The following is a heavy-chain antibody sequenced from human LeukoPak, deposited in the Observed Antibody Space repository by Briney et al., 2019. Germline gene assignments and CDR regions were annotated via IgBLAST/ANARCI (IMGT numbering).Heavy chain of an antibody. V-gene: IGHV3-30*03. D-gene: IGHD6-13*01. CDR2: ISYDGSNK. Sequence: PGGSLRLSCAASGFTFSSYSMNWVRQAPGKGLEWVAVISYDGSNKYYADSVKGRFTISRDNSKNTLYLQMNSLRAEDTAVYYCARDLGSSWSFDYWGQGTLVAVSS. J-gene: IGHJ4*02. CDR1: GFTFSSYS. CDR3: ARDLGSSWSFDY.